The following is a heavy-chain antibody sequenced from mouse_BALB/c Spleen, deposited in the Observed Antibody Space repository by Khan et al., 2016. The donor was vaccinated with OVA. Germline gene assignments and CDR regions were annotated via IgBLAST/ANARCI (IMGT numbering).Heavy chain of an antibody. CDR3: ARGNWAWFAY. D-gene: IGHD4-1*01. CDR2: ISSDSYTI. Sequence: EVELVESGGGLVQPGGSRKLSCAASGFTFSSFGMHWVRQAPEKGLEWVAYISSDSYTIYYADTVKGRFTISRDNPRKTLFLQMTSLGSEDTAMYDGARGNWAWFAYWGQGTLVTVSA. CDR1: GFTFSSFG. J-gene: IGHJ3*01. V-gene: IGHV5-17*02.